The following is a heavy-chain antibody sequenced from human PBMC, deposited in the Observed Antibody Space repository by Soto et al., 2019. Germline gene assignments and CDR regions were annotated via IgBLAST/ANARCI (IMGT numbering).Heavy chain of an antibody. V-gene: IGHV3-53*01. CDR2: IYSGGST. D-gene: IGHD5-18*01. Sequence: EVQLVESGGGLIQPGGSLRLSCAASGFTVSSTYMSWVRQAPGRGLEWVSVIYSGGSTYYADSVKGRFTISRDNSKNTMELQRNSLRAEYTAVYYFARYGYSYGPFDYWGQGTLVTVSS. J-gene: IGHJ4*02. CDR3: ARYGYSYGPFDY. CDR1: GFTVSSTY.